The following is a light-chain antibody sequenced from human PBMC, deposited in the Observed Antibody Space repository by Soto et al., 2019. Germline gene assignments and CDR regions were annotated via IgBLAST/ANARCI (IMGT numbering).Light chain of an antibody. V-gene: IGKV3-20*01. J-gene: IGKJ4*01. CDR1: QTVTTSQ. Sequence: EVVLTQSPGTLSLSPGARATLSCRASQTVTTSQLTWFQQKPGQAPRHLIYAASIRAAGIPDRFSGSGSGTDFTLTISRLEPEDFAVYYCQQYGSAPFTFGGGTKVDIK. CDR2: AAS. CDR3: QQYGSAPFT.